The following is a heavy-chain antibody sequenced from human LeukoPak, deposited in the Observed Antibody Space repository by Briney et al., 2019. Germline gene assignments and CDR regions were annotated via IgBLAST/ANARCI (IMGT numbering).Heavy chain of an antibody. V-gene: IGHV1-8*01. CDR2: MNPNSGNT. J-gene: IGHJ4*02. CDR1: GYTFTSYD. D-gene: IGHD3-22*01. CDR3: ARGRGLYDSSGSYYDY. Sequence: GASVKVSCKASGYTFTSYDINWVRQATGQGLEWMGWMNPNSGNTGYAQKFQGRVTMTRNTSISTAYMELGSLRSEDTAVYYCARGRGLYDSSGSYYDYWGQGTLVTVSS.